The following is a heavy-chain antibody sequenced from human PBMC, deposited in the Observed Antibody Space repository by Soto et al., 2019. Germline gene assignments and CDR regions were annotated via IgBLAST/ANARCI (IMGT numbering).Heavy chain of an antibody. V-gene: IGHV5-51*01. CDR2: IYPGDSDT. CDR1: GYSFTSYW. Sequence: GESLKISCKGSGYSFTSYWIGWVRQMPGKGLEWMGIIYPGDSDTRYSPSFQGQVTISADKSISTAYLQWSSLKASDTAMYYCARSTGASITIFGVVTDIYFDYWGQGTLVTVSS. J-gene: IGHJ4*02. CDR3: ARSTGASITIFGVVTDIYFDY. D-gene: IGHD3-3*01.